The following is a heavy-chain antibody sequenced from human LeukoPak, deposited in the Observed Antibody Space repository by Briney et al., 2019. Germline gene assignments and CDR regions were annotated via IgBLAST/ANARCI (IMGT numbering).Heavy chain of an antibody. V-gene: IGHV1-69*13. CDR2: IIPIFGTA. CDR3: ARDSSGWYRLTI. CDR1: GGTFSSYA. D-gene: IGHD6-19*01. Sequence: ASVKVSCKASGGTFSSYAISWVRQAPGQGLEWMGGIIPIFGTANYAQKFQGRVMITADESTSTAYMELSSLRSEDTAVYYCARDSSGWYRLTIWGQGTLVTVSS. J-gene: IGHJ4*02.